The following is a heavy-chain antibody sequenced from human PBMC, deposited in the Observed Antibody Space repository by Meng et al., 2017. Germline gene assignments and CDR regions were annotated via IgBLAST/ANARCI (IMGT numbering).Heavy chain of an antibody. V-gene: IGHV4-61*10. CDR1: GDSISSGSYF. Sequence: SETLSLTGTVSGDSISSGSYFWSWIRQPAGKGLEWIGYIYYSGSTNYNPSLKSRVTISVDTSKDQFSLKLSSVTAADTAVYYCARVGRGGSGWYSNYFDYWGQGTLVTVSS. J-gene: IGHJ4*02. CDR3: ARVGRGGSGWYSNYFDY. D-gene: IGHD6-19*01. CDR2: IYYSGST.